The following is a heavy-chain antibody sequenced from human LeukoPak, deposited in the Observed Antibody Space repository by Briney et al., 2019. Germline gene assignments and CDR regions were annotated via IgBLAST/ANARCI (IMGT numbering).Heavy chain of an antibody. Sequence: SETLSLTCAVYGGSFSGYYWSWIRQPPGKGLEWIGEINHSGSTNYNPSLKSRVTISVDASKNQFSLKLSSVTAADTAVYYCARGGPGALDYWGQGTLVTVSS. CDR1: GGSFSGYY. CDR3: ARGGPGALDY. CDR2: INHSGST. V-gene: IGHV4-34*01. D-gene: IGHD7-27*01. J-gene: IGHJ4*02.